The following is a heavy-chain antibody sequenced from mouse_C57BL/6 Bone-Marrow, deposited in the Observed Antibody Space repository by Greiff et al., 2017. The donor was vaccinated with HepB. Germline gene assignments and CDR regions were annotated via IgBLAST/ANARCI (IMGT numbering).Heavy chain of an antibody. V-gene: IGHV14-4*01. CDR3: TTDYSGYIDY. D-gene: IGHD1-1*01. Sequence: VQLQQSGAELVWPGASVKLSCTASGFNIKDDYMHWVKQRPEQGLEWIGWIDPENGDTEYASKFQGKATITADTSSNTAYLQLSSLTSEDTAVYYCTTDYSGYIDYWGQGTTLSVSS. CDR2: IDPENGDT. J-gene: IGHJ2*01. CDR1: GFNIKDDY.